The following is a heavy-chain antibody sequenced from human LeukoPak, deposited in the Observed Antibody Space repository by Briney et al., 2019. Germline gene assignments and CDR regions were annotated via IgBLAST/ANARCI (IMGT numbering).Heavy chain of an antibody. CDR1: GDSISYFY. J-gene: IGHJ1*01. CDR3: ARRLLGYCSGGSCYSGYFQR. V-gene: IGHV4-4*07. CDR2: MSSSGNN. D-gene: IGHD2-15*01. Sequence: SETLSLTCSVSGDSISYFYWSWIRQAAGKGLEWIGRMSSSGNNDYNASLKSRVTMSVDTSKNQLSLKVISVTAADTAVYYCARRLLGYCSGGSCYSGYFQRWGQGTLVTVSS.